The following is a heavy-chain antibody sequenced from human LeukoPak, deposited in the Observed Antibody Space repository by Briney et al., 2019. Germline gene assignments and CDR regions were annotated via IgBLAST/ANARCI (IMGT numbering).Heavy chain of an antibody. CDR1: GDSVSSSSYY. V-gene: IGHV4-39*01. J-gene: IGHJ4*02. CDR3: ARQELGLVTDY. Sequence: SETLSLTCTVSGDSVSSSSYYWGWLRQPPGKGLEWIGSIYYSGNTYYNPSLKSRVTISVDTSKKQFSLKLSAVTAADTAVFCGARQELGLVTDYWGQGTLVSVSS. CDR2: IYYSGNT. D-gene: IGHD3/OR15-3a*01.